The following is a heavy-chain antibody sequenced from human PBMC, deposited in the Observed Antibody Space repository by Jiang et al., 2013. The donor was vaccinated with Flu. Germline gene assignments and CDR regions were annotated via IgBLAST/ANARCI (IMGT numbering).Heavy chain of an antibody. V-gene: IGHV4-39*01. Sequence: GLVKPSETLSLTCTVSGGSISSSSYYWGWIRQPPGKGLEWIGSIYYSGSTYYNPSLKSRVTISVDTSKNQFSLKLSSVTAADTAVYYCARLWASGPPGDYYYYYGMDVWGQGTTVTVSS. J-gene: IGHJ6*02. CDR2: IYYSGST. CDR1: GGSISSSSYY. D-gene: IGHD1-26*01. CDR3: ARLWASGPPGDYYYYYGMDV.